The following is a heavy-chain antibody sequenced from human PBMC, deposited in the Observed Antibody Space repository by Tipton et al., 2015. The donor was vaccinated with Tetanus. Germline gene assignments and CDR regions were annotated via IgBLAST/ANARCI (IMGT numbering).Heavy chain of an antibody. Sequence: TLSLTCTVSGGSVRSGDYYWAWIRQTPGKGLEWIGYIDYNGSTKYNPSLRSRVTLSLDTSKNQISMRLTSVTAADTAVYYCAREDYFDISAFDIWGQGTMVTVSS. J-gene: IGHJ3*02. D-gene: IGHD2/OR15-2a*01. CDR2: IDYNGST. CDR3: AREDYFDISAFDI. V-gene: IGHV4-61*08. CDR1: GGSVRSGDYY.